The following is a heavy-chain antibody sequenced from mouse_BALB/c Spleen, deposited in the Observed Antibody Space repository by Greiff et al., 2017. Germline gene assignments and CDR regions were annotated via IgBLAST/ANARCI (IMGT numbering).Heavy chain of an antibody. V-gene: IGHV5-12-1*01. CDR1: GFAFSSYD. J-gene: IGHJ2*01. CDR2: ISSGGGST. D-gene: IGHD1-1*01. CDR3: ARRFITTVVAPFDY. Sequence: EVQVVESGGGLVKPGGSLKLSCAASGFAFSSYDMSWVRQTPEKRLEWVAYISSGGGSTYYPDTVKGRFTISRDNAKNTLYLQMSSLKSEDTAMYYCARRFITTVVAPFDYWGQGTTLTVSS.